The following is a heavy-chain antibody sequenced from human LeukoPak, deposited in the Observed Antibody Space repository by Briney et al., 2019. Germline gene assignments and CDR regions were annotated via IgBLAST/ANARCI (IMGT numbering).Heavy chain of an antibody. J-gene: IGHJ4*02. V-gene: IGHV4-39*07. CDR1: GGSISSSSYY. CDR3: ARSSLACSTSCYTAFDY. CDR2: IYYSGST. D-gene: IGHD2-2*02. Sequence: SESLSLSCTVSGGSISSSSYYWGWIRQPPGKGLEWIGSIYYSGSTYYNPSLKSRVTISVDTSKNQFSLKLSSVTAADTAVYYCARSSLACSTSCYTAFDYWGQGTLVTVSS.